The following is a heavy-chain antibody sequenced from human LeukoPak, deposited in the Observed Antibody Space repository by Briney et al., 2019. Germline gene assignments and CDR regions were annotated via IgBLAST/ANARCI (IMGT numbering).Heavy chain of an antibody. Sequence: GGSLRLSCAASGFSFSEHGMHWGRQAPGKGPEWVTVTWYDGSNNHYADSVKGRFTISRDNSKNTVFLEMNSLRAEDTAVYHCARDRYFGSDGFDIWGPGTMVIVSS. J-gene: IGHJ3*02. CDR1: GFSFSEHG. CDR2: TWYDGSNN. D-gene: IGHD3-10*01. V-gene: IGHV3-33*01. CDR3: ARDRYFGSDGFDI.